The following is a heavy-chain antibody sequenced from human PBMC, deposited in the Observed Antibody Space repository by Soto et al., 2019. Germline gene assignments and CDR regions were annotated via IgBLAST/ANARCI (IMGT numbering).Heavy chain of an antibody. J-gene: IGHJ4*02. Sequence: SETLSLTCAVSGCSISSGGYSWSWILQPPGKGLEWIGYIYHSGSTYYNPSLKSRVTILVDRSKNQFSLKLSSVTAADTAVYYRARVPARWGQGTLVPVSS. D-gene: IGHD2-2*01. V-gene: IGHV4-30-2*01. CDR1: GCSISSGGYS. CDR2: IYHSGST. CDR3: ARVPAR.